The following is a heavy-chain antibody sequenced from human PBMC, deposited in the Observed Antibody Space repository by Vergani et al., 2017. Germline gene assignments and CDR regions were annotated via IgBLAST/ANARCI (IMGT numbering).Heavy chain of an antibody. D-gene: IGHD4-11*01. J-gene: IGHJ5*02. V-gene: IGHV1-2*04. Sequence: QVQLVQSGAEVKKPGASVKVSCKASGYTFTGYYMHWVRQAPGQGLEWMGWINPNSGGTNYAQKFQGWVTMTRDTSISTAYMELSRLRSEDTAVYYCARVALQFGQNNWFVPWGQGTLVTVSS. CDR3: ARVALQFGQNNWFVP. CDR2: INPNSGGT. CDR1: GYTFTGYY.